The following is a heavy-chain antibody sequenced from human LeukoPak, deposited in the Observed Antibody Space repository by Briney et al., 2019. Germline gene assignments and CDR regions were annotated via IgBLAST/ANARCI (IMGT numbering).Heavy chain of an antibody. CDR3: AKGSRRTYYDFWSGYYSTSGIDY. D-gene: IGHD3-3*01. J-gene: IGHJ4*02. Sequence: QPGGSLRLSCAASGFTFDDYAMHWVRQAPGKGLEWVSGISWNSGSIGYADSVKGRFTISRDNAKNSLYLQMNSLRAEDTALYYCAKGSRRTYYDFWSGYYSTSGIDYWGQGTLVTVSS. V-gene: IGHV3-9*01. CDR1: GFTFDDYA. CDR2: ISWNSGSI.